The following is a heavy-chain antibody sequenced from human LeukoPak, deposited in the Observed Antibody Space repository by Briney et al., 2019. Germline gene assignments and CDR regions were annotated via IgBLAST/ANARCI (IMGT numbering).Heavy chain of an antibody. Sequence: ASVKVSCRASGYSLIVYYMHWIRQAPGQGLEWMGWINPRSGETKYAQKFQGRVTMTRDTSISTAYMELSRLRSDDTAVYYCARERIAAAGNNWFDPWGQGTLVTVSS. CDR3: ARERIAAAGNNWFDP. D-gene: IGHD6-13*01. CDR2: INPRSGET. J-gene: IGHJ5*02. V-gene: IGHV1-2*02. CDR1: GYSLIVYY.